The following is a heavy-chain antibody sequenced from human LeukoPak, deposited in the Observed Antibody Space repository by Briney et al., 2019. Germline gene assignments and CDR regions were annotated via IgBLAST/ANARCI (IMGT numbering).Heavy chain of an antibody. J-gene: IGHJ5*02. CDR1: GDSFSDYY. D-gene: IGHD1-1*01. CDR3: ARAMRWTSGPVELGWFDR. CDR2: IYYRGST. V-gene: IGHV4-59*01. Sequence: SETLSLACTFSGDSFSDYYWTWIRRPPGGTLEWIGHIYYRGSTKYNPSLKNRVSISLDTSKNQFSLTLTSVTAADTAVYYCARAMRWTSGPVELGWFDRWGQGTQVTVSS.